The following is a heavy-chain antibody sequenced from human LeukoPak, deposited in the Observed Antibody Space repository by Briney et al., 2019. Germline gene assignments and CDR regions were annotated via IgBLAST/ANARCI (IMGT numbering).Heavy chain of an antibody. D-gene: IGHD1-7*01. CDR2: IIPIFGTA. CDR1: GGTFSSYA. CDR3: ARGGELPYNWFDP. V-gene: IGHV1-69*13. J-gene: IGHJ5*02. Sequence: GASVKVSCKASGGTFSSYAISWVRQAPGHGLEWMGGIIPIFGTANYAQKFQGRVTITADESTSTAYMELSSLRSEDTAVYYCARGGELPYNWFDPWGQGTLVTVSS.